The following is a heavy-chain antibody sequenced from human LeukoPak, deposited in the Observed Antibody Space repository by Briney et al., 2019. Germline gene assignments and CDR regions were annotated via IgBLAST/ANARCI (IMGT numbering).Heavy chain of an antibody. D-gene: IGHD6-19*01. Sequence: ASVKVSCKASGDTFTNYHMHWVRQAPGQGLEWMGKINPSGYRTSNAQKFQGRLTMTRDTSTITVYMELSSLRSEDTAVYYCAREVGGRVDYWGQGTLVTVSS. CDR2: INPSGYRT. CDR1: GDTFTNYH. J-gene: IGHJ4*02. CDR3: AREVGGRVDY. V-gene: IGHV1-46*01.